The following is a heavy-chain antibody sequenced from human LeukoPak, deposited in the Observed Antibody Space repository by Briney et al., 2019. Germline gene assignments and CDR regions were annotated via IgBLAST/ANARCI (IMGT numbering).Heavy chain of an antibody. J-gene: IGHJ4*02. CDR3: AKSFGRESGYELYCFDF. CDR1: GFTFSNYA. CDR2: ISGSGDST. Sequence: PGGSLRLSCAASGFTFSNYAMSWVRQAPGRGLEWVSAISGSGDSTYYADSVKGRFTISRDNSQNTLYLQMNSLRAEDTAIYYSAKSFGRESGYELYCFDFWGQGTLVTVSS. D-gene: IGHD5-12*01. V-gene: IGHV3-23*01.